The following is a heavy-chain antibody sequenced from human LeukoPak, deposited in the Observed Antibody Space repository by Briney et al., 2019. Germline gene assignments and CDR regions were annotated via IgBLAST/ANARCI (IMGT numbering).Heavy chain of an antibody. J-gene: IGHJ6*02. CDR2: IYSGGST. Sequence: GGSLRLSCAASVFTFSSYAMSWVRQAPGKGLEWVSVIYSGGSTYYADSVKGRFTISRDNSKNTLYLQMNSLRAEDTAVYYCARDQGSYGSLYYYGMDVWGQGTTVTVSS. D-gene: IGHD5-18*01. CDR1: VFTFSSYA. V-gene: IGHV3-66*01. CDR3: ARDQGSYGSLYYYGMDV.